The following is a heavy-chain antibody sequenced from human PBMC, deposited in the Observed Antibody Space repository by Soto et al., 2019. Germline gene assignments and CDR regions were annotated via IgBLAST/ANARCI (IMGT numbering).Heavy chain of an antibody. CDR2: IWYDGSNK. CDR3: ARESYSNGWYIS. D-gene: IGHD6-19*01. V-gene: IGHV3-33*01. CDR1: GFTFRSYG. J-gene: IGHJ5*02. Sequence: PGGSLGLSCASSGFTFRSYGMRWVRQAPDKGLEWVAVIWYDGSNKYYADSVKGRFTISRDNSKNTLYLQMNSLRAEDTAVYYCARESYSNGWYISWGQGTLVTVSS.